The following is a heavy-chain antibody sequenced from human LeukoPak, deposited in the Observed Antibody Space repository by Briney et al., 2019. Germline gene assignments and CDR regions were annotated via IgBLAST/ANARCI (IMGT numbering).Heavy chain of an antibody. J-gene: IGHJ4*02. D-gene: IGHD3-22*01. CDR1: GGSISSYY. V-gene: IGHV4-59*01. CDR3: ARVVNSGYSDY. CDR2: IYYSGTT. Sequence: SETLSLTCTVSGGSISSYYWSWIRQPPGKGLEWIGYIYYSGTTDCNPSLKSRVTFTVDTSKNQFSLKLSSVTAADTAVYYCARVVNSGYSDYWGQGTLVTVSS.